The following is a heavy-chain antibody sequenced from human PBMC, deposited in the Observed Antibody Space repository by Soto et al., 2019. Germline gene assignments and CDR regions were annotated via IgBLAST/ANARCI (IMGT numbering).Heavy chain of an antibody. D-gene: IGHD2-15*01. CDR1: GFTFDDYA. Sequence: EVQLVESGGGLVQPGRSLRLSCAASGFTFDDYAMHWVRQAPGKGLECVSGISWNSGSIGYADSVKGRFTISRDNAKNCLYPQINTLRAEDPALYYCAKGGVVVVVAATWFYPWGKGTLVTVSS. CDR2: ISWNSGSI. J-gene: IGHJ5*02. V-gene: IGHV3-9*01. CDR3: AKGGVVVVVAATWFYP.